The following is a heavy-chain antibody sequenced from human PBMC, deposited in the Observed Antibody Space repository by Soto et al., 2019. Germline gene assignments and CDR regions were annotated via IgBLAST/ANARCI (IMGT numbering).Heavy chain of an antibody. CDR1: GDSISSSHW. V-gene: IGHV4-4*02. CDR2: IFHSGTT. Sequence: QVQLQESGPGLVEPSGTLSLTCVVSGDSISSSHWWSLVRQPPGKGLEWIGEIFHSGTTKYNPSLGSRVTMSVDKSNNQLSLKLSSVTDADTAVYYCARQLERGGLPEGFEYWGQGTLATVSS. CDR3: ARQLERGGLPEGFEY. J-gene: IGHJ4*02. D-gene: IGHD1-1*01.